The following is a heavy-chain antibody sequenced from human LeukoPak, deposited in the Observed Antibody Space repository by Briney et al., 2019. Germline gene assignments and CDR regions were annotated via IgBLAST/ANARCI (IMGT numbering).Heavy chain of an antibody. V-gene: IGHV1-69*05. CDR1: GYTFTSYG. CDR3: ARGRGGGYDNFDY. CDR2: IIPIFGTA. J-gene: IGHJ4*02. Sequence: ASVKVSCKASGYTFTSYGISWVRQAPGQGLEWMGGIIPIFGTANYAQKFQGRVTITTDESTSTAYMELSSLRSEDTAVYYCARGRGGGYDNFDYWGQGTLVTVSS. D-gene: IGHD5-12*01.